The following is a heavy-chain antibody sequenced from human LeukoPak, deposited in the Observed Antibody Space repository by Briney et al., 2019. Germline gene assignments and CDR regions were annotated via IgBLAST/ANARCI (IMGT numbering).Heavy chain of an antibody. V-gene: IGHV3-30*02. CDR2: IRFDGSNK. D-gene: IGHD3-3*01. CDR3: ARGAPGFWSGYYYFDY. Sequence: GGSLRLSCAASGFTFTTYGMHWVRQSPGKGLEWVAFIRFDGSNKYYADSVKGRFTISRDNSKNTLYVQMNSLRAEDTAVYYCARGAPGFWSGYYYFDYWGQGTLVTVSS. J-gene: IGHJ4*02. CDR1: GFTFTTYG.